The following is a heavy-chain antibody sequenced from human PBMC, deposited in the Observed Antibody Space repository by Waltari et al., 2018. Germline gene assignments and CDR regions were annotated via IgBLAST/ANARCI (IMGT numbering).Heavy chain of an antibody. Sequence: EVRLEESGGGLVQPGGSLRLSCAASGFAFSSYWMHWVRQAPGKGLVWVSRIDNDGGGTTYAYYVLGRFTISGDNAKNTVYLEMNSLRAEDTAVYYCSRSPAGYSRSDYWGQGTLVTVSS. J-gene: IGHJ4*02. D-gene: IGHD5-18*01. V-gene: IGHV3-74*01. CDR1: GFAFSSYW. CDR2: IDNDGGGT. CDR3: SRSPAGYSRSDY.